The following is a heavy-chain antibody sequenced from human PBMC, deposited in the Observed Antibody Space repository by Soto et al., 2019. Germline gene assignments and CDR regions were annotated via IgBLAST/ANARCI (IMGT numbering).Heavy chain of an antibody. CDR2: IKGGGSEI. V-gene: IGHV3-7*01. D-gene: IGHD3-22*01. CDR1: GFTFSSYW. J-gene: IGHJ4*01. CDR3: ATEDYHDSSGPPEY. Sequence: PGGSLRLSCAASGFTFSSYWMSWVRQAPGKGLEWVSTIKGGGSEIYYVDSVKGRFTISRDNAKNSLSLQMNSLRAEDTAVYYCATEDYHDSSGPPEYWGHGTLVTVSS.